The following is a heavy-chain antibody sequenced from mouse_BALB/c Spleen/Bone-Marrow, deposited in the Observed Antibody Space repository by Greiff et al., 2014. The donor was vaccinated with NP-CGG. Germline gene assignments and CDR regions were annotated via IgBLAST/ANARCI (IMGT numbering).Heavy chain of an antibody. CDR3: AREKIYGNYLWYFDV. V-gene: IGHV1S130*01. J-gene: IGHJ1*01. D-gene: IGHD2-1*01. CDR2: IHPNSGNT. Sequence: QVQLQQSGSVLVRPGASVKLSCKASGYTSTSSWMHWAKQRPGQGLEWIGEIHPNSGNTNYSEKFKGKATLTVDTSSSTAYVDLSSLTSEDSAVYYCAREKIYGNYLWYFDVWGAGTTVTVSS. CDR1: GYTSTSSW.